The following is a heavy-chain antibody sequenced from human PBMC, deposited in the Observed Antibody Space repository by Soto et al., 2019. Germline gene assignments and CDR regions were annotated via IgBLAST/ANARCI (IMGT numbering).Heavy chain of an antibody. Sequence: QVQLVQSGAEVKKPGASVKVSCKASGYTFTSYDITWVRQATGQGLEWLGWMNHNNGNTGYAQKFQDRLTMTRNTSISTAYMELSTLRSEDTAVYYCARGTTAAWGQGTLVTVSS. D-gene: IGHD4-4*01. CDR1: GYTFTSYD. J-gene: IGHJ1*01. CDR2: MNHNNGNT. CDR3: ARGTTAA. V-gene: IGHV1-8*01.